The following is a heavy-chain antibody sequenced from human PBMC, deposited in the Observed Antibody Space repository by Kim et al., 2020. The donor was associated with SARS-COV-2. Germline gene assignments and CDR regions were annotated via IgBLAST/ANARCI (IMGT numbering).Heavy chain of an antibody. J-gene: IGHJ3*02. CDR3: ARLHSSSSGRALNAFDI. CDR2: INHSGST. V-gene: IGHV4-34*01. Sequence: SETLSLTCAVYGGSFSGYYWSWIRQPPGKGLEWIGEINHSGSTNYNPSLKSRVTISVDTSKNQFSLKLSSVTAADTAVYYCARLHSSSSGRALNAFDIWGQGTMVTVSS. CDR1: GGSFSGYY. D-gene: IGHD6-6*01.